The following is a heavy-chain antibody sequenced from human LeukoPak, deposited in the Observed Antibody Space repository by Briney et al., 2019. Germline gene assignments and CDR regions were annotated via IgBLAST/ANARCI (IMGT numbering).Heavy chain of an antibody. V-gene: IGHV1-3*01. CDR1: GYTFTSYA. D-gene: IGHD6-19*01. CDR3: ARPVAGYYFDY. Sequence: GASVKVSCKASGYTFTSYAMHWVRQAPGQRLEWMGWINAGNGNTKYSQKSQGRVTITRDTSASTAYMELSSLRSEDTAVYYCARPVAGYYFDYWGQGTLVTVSS. CDR2: INAGNGNT. J-gene: IGHJ4*02.